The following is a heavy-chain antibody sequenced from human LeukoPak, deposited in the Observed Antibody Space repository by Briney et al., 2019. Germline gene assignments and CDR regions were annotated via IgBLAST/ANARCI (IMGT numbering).Heavy chain of an antibody. CDR3: ARMFRGVSKNEFEGADY. CDR2: IYHSGST. D-gene: IGHD3-10*01. V-gene: IGHV4-39*01. J-gene: IGHJ4*02. CDR1: GGSIRRSSYY. Sequence: SETLSLTCTVSGGSIRRSSYYWGWIRQSPGKGLEWIGSIYHSGSTYYNPSLKSRVTISVDTSKNQFSLKLSSVTASDTAVIYCARMFRGVSKNEFEGADYWGQGTLVTVSS.